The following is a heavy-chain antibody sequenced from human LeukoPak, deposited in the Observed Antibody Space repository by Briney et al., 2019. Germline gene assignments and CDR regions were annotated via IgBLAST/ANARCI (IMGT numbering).Heavy chain of an antibody. CDR1: GASISSSYSY. Sequence: NPSETLSLTCTVSGASISSSYSYWGWIRQPPGMGLEWIGSIYYTGNTYYNASLKSQVSISIDTSKNQFSLKLTSVTAADTAVYYCARTGTRGAIRGYYMDVWGKGTTVTISS. CDR2: IYYTGNT. V-gene: IGHV4-39*01. D-gene: IGHD3-10*01. J-gene: IGHJ6*03. CDR3: ARTGTRGAIRGYYMDV.